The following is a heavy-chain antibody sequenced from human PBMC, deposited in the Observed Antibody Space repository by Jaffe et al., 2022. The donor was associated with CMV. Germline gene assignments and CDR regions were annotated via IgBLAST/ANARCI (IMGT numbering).Heavy chain of an antibody. D-gene: IGHD6-19*01. CDR2: IYYSGST. CDR1: GGSISSSSYY. J-gene: IGHJ5*02. CDR3: ARRVSDAIAVAGTRWFDP. Sequence: QLQLQESGPGLVKPSETLSLTCTVSGGSISSSSYYWGWIRQPPGKGLEWIGSIYYSGSTYYNPSLKSRVTISVDTSKNQFSLKLSSVTAADTAVYYCARRVSDAIAVAGTRWFDPWGQGTLVTVSS. V-gene: IGHV4-39*01.